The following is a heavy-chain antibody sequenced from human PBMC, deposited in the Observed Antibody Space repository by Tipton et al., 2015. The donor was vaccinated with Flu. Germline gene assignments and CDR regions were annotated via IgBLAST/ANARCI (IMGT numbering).Heavy chain of an antibody. D-gene: IGHD3-3*01. CDR2: IYSGGST. V-gene: IGHV3-53*01. Sequence: GSLRLSCAASGFTFSDYYMSWVRQAPGKGLEWVSVIYSGGSTYYADSVKGRFTISRDNSKNTLYLQMNSLRAEDTAVYYCARGPSPIRFLEWLPSHYMDVWGKGTTVTVSS. CDR1: GFTFSDYY. CDR3: ARGPSPIRFLEWLPSHYMDV. J-gene: IGHJ6*03.